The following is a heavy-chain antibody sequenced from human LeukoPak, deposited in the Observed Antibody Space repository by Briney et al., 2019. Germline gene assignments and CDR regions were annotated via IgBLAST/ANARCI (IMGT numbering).Heavy chain of an antibody. CDR2: INPNSGGT. CDR1: GYTFTGNY. J-gene: IGHJ4*02. Sequence: ASVKVSCKASGYTFTGNYIHWVRQAPGQGLEWVGWINPNSGGTKYAQNFQGRVTMTRDTSISTAYMDLRGLRSDDTAIYYCARLGNSSHPYFDYWGQGTLVTVSS. CDR3: ARLGNSSHPYFDY. D-gene: IGHD6-13*01. V-gene: IGHV1-2*02.